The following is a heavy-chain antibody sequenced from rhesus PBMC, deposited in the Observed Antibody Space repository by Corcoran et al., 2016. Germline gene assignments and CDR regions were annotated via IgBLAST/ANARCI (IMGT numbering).Heavy chain of an antibody. CDR2: IIIASRYI. Sequence: EVQLVESGGGLVQPGGSLRLSCAASGFTFSDYYMSWVRQDPGKGLEWVSSIIIASRYIYYADSVKGRFTIARDNAKNSLSLRMNSLKTEDTAVYYCTPGIQYEGDAFDFWGQGLRVTVSS. D-gene: IGHD4-23*01. V-gene: IGHV3S16*01. J-gene: IGHJ3*01. CDR3: TPGIQYEGDAFDF. CDR1: GFTFSDYY.